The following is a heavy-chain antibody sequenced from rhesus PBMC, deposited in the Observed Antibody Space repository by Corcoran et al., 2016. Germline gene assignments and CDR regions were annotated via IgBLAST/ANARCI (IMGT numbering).Heavy chain of an antibody. CDR3: ARGGDCTGSGCYVEWYFEF. Sequence: QVQLVQSGAEVKKPVASVKVSCKASGFTFGSYAISWVRQAPGQGLEWMGVIIPLVGITNYAGKFQGRVTYTADSSTSTAYMELSSLRSEDTAVYYCARGGDCTGSGCYVEWYFEFWGQGALVTVSS. V-gene: IGHV1-198*02. D-gene: IGHD2-21*01. J-gene: IGHJ1*01. CDR1: GFTFGSYA. CDR2: IIPLVGIT.